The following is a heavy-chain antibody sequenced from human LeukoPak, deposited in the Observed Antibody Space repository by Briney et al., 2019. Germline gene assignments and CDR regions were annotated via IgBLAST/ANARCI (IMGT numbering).Heavy chain of an antibody. V-gene: IGHV3-23*01. CDR3: AKGGRGYFDY. D-gene: IGHD3-10*01. J-gene: IGHJ4*02. CDR2: ISGSGGST. Sequence: PGGSLRLSCAASGFPFSGYAMSWVRPAPGKGLEWVSAISGSGGSTYYADSVKGRFTISRDNSKNTLYLQMNSLRAEDTAVYYCAKGGRGYFDYWGQGTLVTVSS. CDR1: GFPFSGYA.